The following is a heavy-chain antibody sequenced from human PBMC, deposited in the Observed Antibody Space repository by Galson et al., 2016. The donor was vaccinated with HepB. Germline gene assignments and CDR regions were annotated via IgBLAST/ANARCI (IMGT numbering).Heavy chain of an antibody. CDR3: ARNKRVHCGGDCYHWSFDL. J-gene: IGHJ2*01. Sequence: TLSLTCSVSGGSINSAGYYWSWIRQHPEKGLEWIGYIYYSGGTYSNPSLKSRVTISLDASQNHFSLNLTSATAADTAVYYCARNKRVHCGGDCYHWSFDLWGRGTRVTVSS. CDR2: IYYSGGT. V-gene: IGHV4-31*03. D-gene: IGHD2-21*02. CDR1: GGSINSAGYY.